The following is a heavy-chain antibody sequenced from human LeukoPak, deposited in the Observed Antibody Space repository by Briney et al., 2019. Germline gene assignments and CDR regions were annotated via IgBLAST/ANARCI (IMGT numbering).Heavy chain of an antibody. CDR3: ARSYDSSGYWIPFDY. CDR2: IYYSGST. D-gene: IGHD3-22*01. Sequence: SETLSLTCTVSGGSISSSSYYWGWLRQPPGKGLEWIGSIYYSGSTYYNPSLKSRVTISVDTSKNQFSLKLSSVTAADTAVYYCARSYDSSGYWIPFDYWGQGTLVTVSS. V-gene: IGHV4-39*01. CDR1: GGSISSSSYY. J-gene: IGHJ4*02.